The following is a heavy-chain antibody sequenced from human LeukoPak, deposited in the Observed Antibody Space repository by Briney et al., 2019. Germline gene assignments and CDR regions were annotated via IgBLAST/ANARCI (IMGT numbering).Heavy chain of an antibody. Sequence: SETLSLTCTVSGGSISSSSYYWGWIRQPPGKGLEWIGSIYYSGSTYYNPSLKSRVTISVDTSKNQFSLKLSSVTAADTAVYYCARQARSGSYGFDYWGQGTLVTVSS. J-gene: IGHJ4*02. D-gene: IGHD1-26*01. CDR3: ARQARSGSYGFDY. CDR2: IYYSGST. CDR1: GGSISSSSYY. V-gene: IGHV4-39*01.